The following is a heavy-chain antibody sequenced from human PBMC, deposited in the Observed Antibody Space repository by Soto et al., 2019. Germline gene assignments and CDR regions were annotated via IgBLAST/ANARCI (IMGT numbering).Heavy chain of an antibody. D-gene: IGHD1-26*01. CDR3: ARIGLRLKPRRSGSYPDY. J-gene: IGHJ4*02. V-gene: IGHV4-39*01. CDR2: IYYSGST. Sequence: SETLSLTCTVSGGSISSSSYYWGWIRQPPGKGLEWIGSIYYSGSTYYNPSLKSRVTISVDTSKNQFSLKLSSVTAADTAVYYCARIGLRLKPRRSGSYPDYWGQGTLVTVSS. CDR1: GGSISSSSYY.